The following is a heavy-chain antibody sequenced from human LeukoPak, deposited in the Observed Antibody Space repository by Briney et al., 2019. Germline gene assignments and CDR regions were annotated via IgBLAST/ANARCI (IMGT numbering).Heavy chain of an antibody. CDR1: GGSISPYW. CDR2: IYYSGST. V-gene: IGHV4-59*01. D-gene: IGHD3-10*01. J-gene: IGHJ4*02. Sequence: SETLSLTCTVSGGSISPYWWSWIRQSQGKGLEWIGYIYYSGSTRYNPSLKSRVTISVDTSKNQFSLKMTSVTAADTAVYYCARTIADGSADHWGQGTLVTVSS. CDR3: ARTIADGSADH.